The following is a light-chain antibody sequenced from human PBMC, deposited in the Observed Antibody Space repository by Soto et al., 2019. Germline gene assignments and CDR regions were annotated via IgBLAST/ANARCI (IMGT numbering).Light chain of an antibody. Sequence: DIQMYQSPSTLPASVGDRVTITCRASQSISNWLAWYQQKPGTAPKVLIYHASSLESGVPSRFSGSESGTEFTLTISSLQPGDFAVYYCQQYNRYAVTFGQGTRVDIK. J-gene: IGKJ1*01. CDR3: QQYNRYAVT. CDR2: HAS. CDR1: QSISNW. V-gene: IGKV1-5*01.